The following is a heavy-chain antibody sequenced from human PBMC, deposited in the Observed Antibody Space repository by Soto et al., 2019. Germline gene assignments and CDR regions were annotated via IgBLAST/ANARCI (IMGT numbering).Heavy chain of an antibody. Sequence: GASVKVSCKASGYTFTSYGISWVRQAPGQGLEWMGWISAYNGNTNYAQKLQGRVTMTTDTSTSTAYMELRSLRSDDTAVYYCARDRVYSYGEHYYGMDVWGQGTTVTVSS. D-gene: IGHD5-18*01. CDR1: GYTFTSYG. V-gene: IGHV1-18*04. CDR2: ISAYNGNT. CDR3: ARDRVYSYGEHYYGMDV. J-gene: IGHJ6*02.